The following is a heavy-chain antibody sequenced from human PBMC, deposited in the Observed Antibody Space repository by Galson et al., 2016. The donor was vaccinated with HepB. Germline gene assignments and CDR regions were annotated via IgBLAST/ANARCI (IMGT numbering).Heavy chain of an antibody. CDR3: AKEDSSSWYKWFGP. CDR2: ISGSGGST. CDR1: RFTFSSYA. V-gene: IGHV3-23*01. Sequence: SLRLSCAASRFTFSSYAISWVRQAPGKGLELVSAISGSGGSTYYADSVKCQFTISSYNSKNTLHLQMNSLRAEDTAVYYLAKEDSSSWYKWFGPRGQGTLVTVYS. D-gene: IGHD6-13*01. J-gene: IGHJ5*02.